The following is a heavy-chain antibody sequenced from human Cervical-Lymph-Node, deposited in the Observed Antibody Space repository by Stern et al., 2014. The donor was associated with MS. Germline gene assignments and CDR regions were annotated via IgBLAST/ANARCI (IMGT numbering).Heavy chain of an antibody. D-gene: IGHD4-17*01. V-gene: IGHV4-31*03. CDR2: IYYSGSS. Sequence: QLQLQESGPGLVKPSQTLSLTCSVSGGSISSSGYYWSWVRQHPVKGLEWIGIIYYSGSSYYKSSLKSRVSISSDTSKNQFSLNLNSVTAADTAIYYCARARGSVTMRVLDYWGQGILVTVSS. CDR3: ARARGSVTMRVLDY. J-gene: IGHJ4*02. CDR1: GGSISSSGYY.